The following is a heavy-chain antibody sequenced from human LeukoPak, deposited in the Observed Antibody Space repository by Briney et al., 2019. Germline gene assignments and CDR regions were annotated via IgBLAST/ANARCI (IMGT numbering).Heavy chain of an antibody. V-gene: IGHV3-48*02. J-gene: IGHJ4*02. Sequence: PGGSLRLSCAASGFTFSSYSMNWARQVPGKGLEWISYISLGNSTMFYADSVKGRFTISRDNAKNSLYLQMNSLRDDDTAVYYCARVGHGRSWDYWGQGTLVSVSS. CDR2: ISLGNSTM. CDR3: ARVGHGRSWDY. CDR1: GFTFSSYS. D-gene: IGHD2-15*01.